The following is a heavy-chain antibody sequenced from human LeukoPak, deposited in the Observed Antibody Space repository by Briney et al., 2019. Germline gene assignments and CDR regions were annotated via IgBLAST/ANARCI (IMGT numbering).Heavy chain of an antibody. J-gene: IGHJ6*03. Sequence: GGSLRLSCVASGFSFSSYGMHWVRQAPGKGLEWVAFMLYDGSNKYYADSVKGRFTISRDNSKNTLYLQVNSLRNEDTAVYYCARQAHWSGYYSTGYYYYYMDVWGQGTTATVSS. CDR1: GFSFSSYG. CDR2: MLYDGSNK. V-gene: IGHV3-30*02. D-gene: IGHD3-3*01. CDR3: ARQAHWSGYYSTGYYYYYMDV.